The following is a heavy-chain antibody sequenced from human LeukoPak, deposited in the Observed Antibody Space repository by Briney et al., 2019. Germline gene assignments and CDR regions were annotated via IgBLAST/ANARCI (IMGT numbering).Heavy chain of an antibody. J-gene: IGHJ4*02. V-gene: IGHV4-39*02. D-gene: IGHD3-3*01. CDR2: ISSSGNT. Sequence: SETLSLTCIVSGVSTSGGNYYWGWIRRPPGKGLEWIGGISSSGNTYYNPSLKSRITISIDTSKNHFSLKLSSVTAADTAVYYCARLGAGPTYYDFWSGYSSFYFDYWGQGTLVTVSS. CDR3: ARLGAGPTYYDFWSGYSSFYFDY. CDR1: GVSTSGGNYY.